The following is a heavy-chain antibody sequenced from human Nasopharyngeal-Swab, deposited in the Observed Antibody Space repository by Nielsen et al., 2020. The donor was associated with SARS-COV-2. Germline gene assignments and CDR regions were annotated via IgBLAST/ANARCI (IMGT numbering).Heavy chain of an antibody. CDR3: ANARIGYSGYDFPLGWFDP. Sequence: GESLKISCAASGLTFSTYAMTWVRQAPGKGLECLSTMSGSGSGPYYADSVKGRFTISRDNSKSTLYLQMDSLRAEDTAIYYCANARIGYSGYDFPLGWFDPWGQGTLVSVSS. V-gene: IGHV3-23*01. D-gene: IGHD5-12*01. CDR2: MSGSGSGP. J-gene: IGHJ5*02. CDR1: GLTFSTYA.